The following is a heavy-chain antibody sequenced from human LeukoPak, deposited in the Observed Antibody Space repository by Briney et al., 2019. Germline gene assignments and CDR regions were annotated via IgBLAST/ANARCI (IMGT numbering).Heavy chain of an antibody. Sequence: GGSLRLSCAASGFIFNNYAMHWVRQAPGKGLEWVAVISYDGSDKYYADSVKGRFTISRDNSKNTLYLQMNSLRPEDTAVYYCAKDVVGARYNYFDYWGQGTLVTVSS. D-gene: IGHD1-26*01. V-gene: IGHV3-30*04. CDR3: AKDVVGARYNYFDY. J-gene: IGHJ4*02. CDR1: GFIFNNYA. CDR2: ISYDGSDK.